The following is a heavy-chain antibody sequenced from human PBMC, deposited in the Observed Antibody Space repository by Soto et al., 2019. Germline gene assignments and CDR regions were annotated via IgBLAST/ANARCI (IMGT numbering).Heavy chain of an antibody. Sequence: LSCAASGFTFSGSAMHWVRQASGKGLEWVGRIRSKANSYATAYAASVKGRFTISRDDSKNTAYLQMNSLKTEDTAVYYCTRQREQLARGYYYYYGMDVWGQGTTVTVS. D-gene: IGHD6-13*01. CDR3: TRQREQLARGYYYYYGMDV. J-gene: IGHJ6*02. CDR1: GFTFSGSA. CDR2: IRSKANSYAT. V-gene: IGHV3-73*01.